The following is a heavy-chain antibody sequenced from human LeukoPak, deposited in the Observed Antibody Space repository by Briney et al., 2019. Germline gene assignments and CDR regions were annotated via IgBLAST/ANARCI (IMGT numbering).Heavy chain of an antibody. Sequence: ASVKVSCKASGGTFSSYAISWVRQAPGQGLEWMGRIIPILGIANYAQKFQGRVTITADKSTSTAYMELSSLRSEDTAVYYCVAPRCSSSWYLYYFDYWGQGTLVTVSS. CDR2: IIPILGIA. D-gene: IGHD6-13*01. CDR1: GGTFSSYA. V-gene: IGHV1-69*04. J-gene: IGHJ4*02. CDR3: VAPRCSSSWYLYYFDY.